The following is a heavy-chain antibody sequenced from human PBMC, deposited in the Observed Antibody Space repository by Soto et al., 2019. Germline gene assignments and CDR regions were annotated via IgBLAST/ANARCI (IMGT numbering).Heavy chain of an antibody. V-gene: IGHV5-51*01. J-gene: IGHJ4*02. D-gene: IGHD6-19*01. Sequence: PGLPLRICRRASGYSITDYWVGWVRQMPGRGLEWMGIIYPGDSDTRYSPSFQGQVTISADKSVNTVYLQWSSLKDSDTAMYYCAKQRGRESSAWFFDFWGQGTLVT. CDR3: AKQRGRESSAWFFDF. CDR2: IYPGDSDT. CDR1: GYSITDYW.